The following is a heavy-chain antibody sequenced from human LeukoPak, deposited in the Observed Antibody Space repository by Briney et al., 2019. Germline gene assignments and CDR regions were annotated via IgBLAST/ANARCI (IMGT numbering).Heavy chain of an antibody. D-gene: IGHD6-13*01. V-gene: IGHV1-69*13. CDR3: ARGHSSSWYLMRDNWFDP. CDR1: GGTFSSYA. J-gene: IGHJ5*02. Sequence: SVKVSCKASGGTFSSYAISWVRQAPGQGPEWMGGIIPIFGTANYAQKLQGRVTITADESTSTAYMELSSLRSEDTAVYYCARGHSSSWYLMRDNWFDPWGQGTLVTVSS. CDR2: IIPIFGTA.